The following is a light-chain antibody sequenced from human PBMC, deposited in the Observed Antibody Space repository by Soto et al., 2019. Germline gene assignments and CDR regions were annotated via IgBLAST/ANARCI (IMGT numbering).Light chain of an antibody. J-gene: IGLJ1*01. CDR2: EVS. V-gene: IGLV2-14*01. Sequence: QSALTQPASVSGSPGQSITISCNGTSSDVGGHDYVSWYQQHPGKAPKLTIFEVSNRPSGVSNRFSGSKSGNTASLTISGLQAEDEADYYCSSYTHSNSFYVFGSGTKVTVL. CDR3: SSYTHSNSFYV. CDR1: SSDVGGHDY.